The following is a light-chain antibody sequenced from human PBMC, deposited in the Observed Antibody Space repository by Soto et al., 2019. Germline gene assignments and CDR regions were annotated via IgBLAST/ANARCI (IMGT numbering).Light chain of an antibody. V-gene: IGKV1-39*01. J-gene: IGKJ5*01. Sequence: DIQMTQSPSTLSASVGDRVTITCRASQRIITRLAWYQQKPGKATRLLIYAASSLQSGVPSRFSGSGSGTDFTLTISSLQPEDFATYYCQQSYSTPITFGQGTRLEI. CDR3: QQSYSTPIT. CDR1: QRIITR. CDR2: AAS.